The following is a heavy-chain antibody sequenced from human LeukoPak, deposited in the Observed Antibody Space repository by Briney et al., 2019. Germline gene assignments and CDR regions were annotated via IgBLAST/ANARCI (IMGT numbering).Heavy chain of an antibody. D-gene: IGHD1-1*01. Sequence: HTGGSLRLSCAASGFTFSSYWMHWVRQAPGKGLVWVTRISPHVSYTLYAHSLKGRFTISRDNPKNPLYLQMNSLRAEDTAVYYCATANSGPDIWGQGTTVTVSS. CDR3: ATANSGPDI. J-gene: IGHJ3*02. CDR2: ISPHVSYT. CDR1: GFTFSSYW. V-gene: IGHV3-74*01.